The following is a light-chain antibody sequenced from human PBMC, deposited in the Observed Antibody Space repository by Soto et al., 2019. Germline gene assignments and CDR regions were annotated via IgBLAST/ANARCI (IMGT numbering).Light chain of an antibody. CDR2: DVS. V-gene: IGKV3-11*01. Sequence: IVLTKYPVTLSLSPGERAARSCRASQNISSYLIWYQQKPGQAPRLLMYDVSNRATGIPARFSGSGSGTDFTLTISSLEPEDLAVYYCQQRSNWPRTFGQGTKVDIK. CDR3: QQRSNWPRT. CDR1: QNISSY. J-gene: IGKJ1*01.